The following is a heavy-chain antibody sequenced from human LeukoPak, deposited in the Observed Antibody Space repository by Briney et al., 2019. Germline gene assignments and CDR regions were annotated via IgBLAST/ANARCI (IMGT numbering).Heavy chain of an antibody. CDR3: AREEYGKYYLDY. Sequence: PGGSLRLSCAASGFTFSSYGMHWVRQAPGKGLEWVAIISYDGSNKYYADSVKGRFTISRDNSKDTLYLQMNSLRTEDTAVYYCAREEYGKYYLDYWGQGTLVTVSS. V-gene: IGHV3-30*03. J-gene: IGHJ4*02. D-gene: IGHD6-6*01. CDR2: ISYDGSNK. CDR1: GFTFSSYG.